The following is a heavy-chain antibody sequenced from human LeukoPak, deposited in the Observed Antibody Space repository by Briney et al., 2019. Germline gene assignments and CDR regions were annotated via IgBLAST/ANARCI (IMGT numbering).Heavy chain of an antibody. CDR3: NGELRAFDI. CDR2: ISYDGSNK. J-gene: IGHJ3*02. D-gene: IGHD4-17*01. CDR1: GFTFSSYG. V-gene: IGHV3-30*03. Sequence: GRSLRLSCAASGFTFSSYGMHWVRQAPGKGLEWVAVISYDGSNKYYADSLKGRFTISRDNSKNTLYLQMNSLRAEDTAVYYCNGELRAFDIWGQGTMVTVSS.